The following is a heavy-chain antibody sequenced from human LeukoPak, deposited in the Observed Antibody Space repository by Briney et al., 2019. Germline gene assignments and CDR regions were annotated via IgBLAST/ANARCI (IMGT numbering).Heavy chain of an antibody. CDR3: ARDIYGSGHGWFDT. D-gene: IGHD3-10*01. J-gene: IGHJ5*02. CDR2: IHYSGST. Sequence: SETLSLTCTVSHVSISTYYWSWIRQPPGKGLEWMGYIHYSGSTNYDPSLKSRVTISVDTSKKQLSLMLRSVTAADTAVYYCARDIYGSGHGWFDTWGQGRLVTVSS. V-gene: IGHV4-59*01. CDR1: HVSISTYY.